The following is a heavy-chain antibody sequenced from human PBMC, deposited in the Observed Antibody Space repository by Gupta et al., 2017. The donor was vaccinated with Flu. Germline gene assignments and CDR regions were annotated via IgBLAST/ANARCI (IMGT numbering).Heavy chain of an antibody. CDR2: VKSKSDGGTT. J-gene: IGHJ6*02. Sequence: EVQLVESGGGLVEPGESLRLSCAASGFTFRNVWMSWVRQAPGKGLEWVGRVKSKSDGGTTDYGAPVKGRFFISRDDSKSTVYLQMNSLKTEDTAVYYCTIDLGSTTMDFWGLGTTVTVSS. CDR1: GFTFRNVW. V-gene: IGHV3-15*05. D-gene: IGHD2-2*01. CDR3: TIDLGSTTMDF.